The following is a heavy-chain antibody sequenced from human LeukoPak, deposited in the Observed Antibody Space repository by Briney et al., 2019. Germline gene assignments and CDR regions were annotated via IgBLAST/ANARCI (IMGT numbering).Heavy chain of an antibody. D-gene: IGHD5-18*01. CDR2: ISGSGSST. V-gene: IGHV3-23*01. CDR3: AKGRIQLWLDFDY. CDR1: GFTFNNYA. Sequence: PGGSLRLSCAASGFTFNNYAMNWVRQAPGKGLEWVSAISGSGSSTYYADSVKGRFTISRDNSKNTLYMQMNSLRAEDTAVYYCAKGRIQLWLDFDYWGQGTLVTVSS. J-gene: IGHJ4*02.